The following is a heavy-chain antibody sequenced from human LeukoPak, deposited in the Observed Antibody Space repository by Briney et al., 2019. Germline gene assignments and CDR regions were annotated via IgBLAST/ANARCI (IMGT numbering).Heavy chain of an antibody. CDR1: GFTFSSYS. D-gene: IGHD1-26*01. V-gene: IGHV3-48*04. J-gene: IGHJ3*01. CDR2: ISSSSSTI. CDR3: ARDRSGCYFGG. Sequence: GGSLRLSCAASGFTFSSYSMNWVRQAPGKGLEWVSYISSSSSTIYYADSVKGRFTISRDNAKNSLYLQMNSLRAEDTAVYYCARDRSGCYFGGWGQGTMVTVSS.